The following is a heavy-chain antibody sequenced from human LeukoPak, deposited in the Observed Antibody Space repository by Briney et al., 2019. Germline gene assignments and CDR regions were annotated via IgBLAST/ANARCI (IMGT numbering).Heavy chain of an antibody. CDR1: GFTFSSYA. CDR3: ASDSTSWIFGAFDI. Sequence: GGSLRLSCAASGFTFSSYAMSWVRQAPGRGLEWVSAISTRSGSTYYAASVKGRVTITRNNAKTSLYPQMNSMRAEDAAVYYCASDSTSWIFGAFDIWGQGTMVTVSS. J-gene: IGHJ3*02. V-gene: IGHV3-23*01. CDR2: ISTRSGST. D-gene: IGHD2-2*01.